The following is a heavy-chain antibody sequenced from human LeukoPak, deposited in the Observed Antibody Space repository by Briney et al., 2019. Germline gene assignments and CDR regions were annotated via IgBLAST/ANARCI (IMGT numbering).Heavy chain of an antibody. J-gene: IGHJ5*02. CDR3: ARLSLGSRFLEWLSPHNWFDP. V-gene: IGHV4-34*01. CDR2: INHSGST. Sequence: SETLSLTCAVYGGSFSGYYWSWIRQPPGKGLEWIGEINHSGSTNYNPSLKSRVTISVDTSKNQFSLKRSSVTAADTAVYYCARLSLGSRFLEWLSPHNWFDPWGQGTLVTVSS. CDR1: GGSFSGYY. D-gene: IGHD3-3*01.